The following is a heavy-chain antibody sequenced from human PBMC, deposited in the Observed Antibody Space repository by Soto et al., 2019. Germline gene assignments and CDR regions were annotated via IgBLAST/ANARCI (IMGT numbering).Heavy chain of an antibody. CDR1: GFTFNNYG. Sequence: PGGSLRLSCAASGFTFNNYGMRWVRQAPGKGLEWVAVISYDGSNKIYADSVKGRFTISRDDSKNTLYVQMNSLRPEDTAVYYCAKDPAGSTLGFFDIWGQGTLVTVSS. V-gene: IGHV3-30*18. J-gene: IGHJ3*02. D-gene: IGHD3-10*01. CDR2: ISYDGSNK. CDR3: AKDPAGSTLGFFDI.